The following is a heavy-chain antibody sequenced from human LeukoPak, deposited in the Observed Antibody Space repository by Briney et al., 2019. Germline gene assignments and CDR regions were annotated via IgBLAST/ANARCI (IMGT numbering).Heavy chain of an antibody. CDR2: INPSGGST. CDR1: GYTFTSYY. Sequence: ASVKVSCKASGYTFTSYYMHWVRQAPGQGLEWMGIINPSGGSTSYEQKFQGRVTMTRDTSTSTVYMELSSLRSEDTAVYYCARAPYYDFWSGYYSTPNFDYWGQGTLVTVSS. D-gene: IGHD3-3*01. J-gene: IGHJ4*02. V-gene: IGHV1-46*01. CDR3: ARAPYYDFWSGYYSTPNFDY.